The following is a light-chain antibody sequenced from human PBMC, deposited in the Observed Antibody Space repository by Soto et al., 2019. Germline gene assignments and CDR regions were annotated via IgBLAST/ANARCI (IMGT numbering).Light chain of an antibody. Sequence: SCRASQSVSNNYLAWYQQKPGQAPRLLIYGASNRATGIPDRFSGSESGTAFTLTIRSREPEGSAVHNCQRHGSAGTLGQGTKLDIK. J-gene: IGKJ1*01. CDR2: GAS. V-gene: IGKV3-20*01. CDR3: QRHGSAGT. CDR1: QSVSNNY.